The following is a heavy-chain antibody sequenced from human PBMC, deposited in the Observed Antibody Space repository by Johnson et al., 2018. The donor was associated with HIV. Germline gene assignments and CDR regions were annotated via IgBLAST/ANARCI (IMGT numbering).Heavy chain of an antibody. CDR2: IRYDGSNK. CDR1: GFTFRNYG. CDR3: VKDQTWGKEEGAYDI. D-gene: IGHD7-27*01. V-gene: IGHV3-30*02. J-gene: IGHJ3*02. Sequence: QVQLVESGGGLARPGGSLRLSCSASGFTFRNYGIHWVRQAPGNGLEWAAFIRYDGSNKFFADSVKGRFTISRDNSKNTLYLQMNSLRAEDTAVYYCVKDQTWGKEEGAYDIWGQGTMVTVSS.